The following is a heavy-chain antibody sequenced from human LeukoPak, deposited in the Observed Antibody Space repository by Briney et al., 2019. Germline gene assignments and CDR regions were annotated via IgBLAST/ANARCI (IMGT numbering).Heavy chain of an antibody. D-gene: IGHD6-19*01. V-gene: IGHV3-21*01. Sequence: GGSLRLSCAASGFIFSSYSMNWVRQAPGKGLEWVSSISSSSTYIYYADSVKGRFTISRDNAKNSLYLQMNSLRAEDTAVYYCARGKWLAPFDYWGQGTLVTVSS. CDR1: GFIFSSYS. CDR3: ARGKWLAPFDY. CDR2: ISSSSTYI. J-gene: IGHJ4*02.